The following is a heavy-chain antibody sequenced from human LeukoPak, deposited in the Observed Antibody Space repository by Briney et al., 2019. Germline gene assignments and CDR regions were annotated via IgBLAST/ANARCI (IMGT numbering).Heavy chain of an antibody. CDR2: MNPNSGNT. Sequence: ASVKVSCKASGYTFTSYDINWVRQATGQGLEWMGWMNPNSGNTGYAQKIQGRVTMTRNTSISTAYMELSSLRSEDTAVYYCARFYYDSSGYYDYWGQGTLVTVSS. D-gene: IGHD3-22*01. V-gene: IGHV1-8*01. J-gene: IGHJ4*02. CDR3: ARFYYDSSGYYDY. CDR1: GYTFTSYD.